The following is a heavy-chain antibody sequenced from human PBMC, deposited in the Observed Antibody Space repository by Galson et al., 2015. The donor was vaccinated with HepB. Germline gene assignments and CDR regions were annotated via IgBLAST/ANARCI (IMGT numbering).Heavy chain of an antibody. J-gene: IGHJ3*02. D-gene: IGHD4-23*01. V-gene: IGHV4-59*01. CDR2: LSNSGST. CDR3: ATDYGGNEGYNVFDI. CDR1: GGSITSFY. Sequence: SETLSLTCSISGGSITSFYWTWIRQPPGKGLEWIGYLSNSGSTNSNPSLKSRVTMSVDTSKNQFSLKLSSVTAADTAMYYCATDYGGNEGYNVFDIWGQGTMVIVSS.